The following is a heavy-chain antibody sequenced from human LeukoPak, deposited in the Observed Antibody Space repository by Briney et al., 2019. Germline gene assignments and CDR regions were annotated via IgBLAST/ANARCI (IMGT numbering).Heavy chain of an antibody. CDR3: ARSGPPYGLDI. CDR2: IKQDGSEI. J-gene: IGHJ3*02. Sequence: GGSLRLSCAASGFTFSKHLMNWVRQAPGKGLEWVANIKQDGSEIYYVDSVKGRFTISRDNAKNSLFLQMNSLRGEDSAVYHCARSGPPYGLDIWGQGTMDTVSS. V-gene: IGHV3-7*04. CDR1: GFTFSKHL. D-gene: IGHD1-1*01.